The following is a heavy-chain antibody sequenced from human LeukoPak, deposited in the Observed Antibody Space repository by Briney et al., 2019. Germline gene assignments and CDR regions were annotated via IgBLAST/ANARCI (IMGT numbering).Heavy chain of an antibody. CDR3: ARLRRYTYGPNDY. Sequence: GETLKISCKGSGYSFTSYWIAWVRQMPGKGLEWMGIIYPGDSDTRYSPSFQGQVTISADKSITTAYLQWSSLKASDTAMYYCARLRRYTYGPNDYWGQGTLVTVSS. V-gene: IGHV5-51*01. CDR2: IYPGDSDT. CDR1: GYSFTSYW. D-gene: IGHD3-16*01. J-gene: IGHJ4*02.